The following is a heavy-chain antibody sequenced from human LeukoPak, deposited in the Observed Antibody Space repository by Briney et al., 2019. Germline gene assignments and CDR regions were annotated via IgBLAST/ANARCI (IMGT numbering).Heavy chain of an antibody. J-gene: IGHJ5*02. Sequence: SLKLSCKASGVTFSSYAISWVRQAPGQGHEWMGSIIPILGIATSAQKFQGRVMITANKSTNTAYMEQSSLRSEDTAVYYCARAPGEYYYDSRGYEGRWFDPWGQGTLVTVSS. CDR1: GVTFSSYA. V-gene: IGHV1-69*04. D-gene: IGHD3-22*01. CDR3: ARAPGEYYYDSRGYEGRWFDP. CDR2: IIPILGIA.